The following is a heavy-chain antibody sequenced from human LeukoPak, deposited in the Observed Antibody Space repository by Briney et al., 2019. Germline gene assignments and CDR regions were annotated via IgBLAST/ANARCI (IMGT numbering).Heavy chain of an antibody. Sequence: GSSVKVSCKASGGTFSSYAISWVRQAPGQGLEWMGGIIPIFGTANYAQKFQGRVTITADESTSTAYMELSSLRSDDTAVYYCARDVLYSSGWYLRDPAEYFQHWGQGTLVTVSS. CDR3: ARDVLYSSGWYLRDPAEYFQH. J-gene: IGHJ1*01. CDR2: IIPIFGTA. D-gene: IGHD6-19*01. V-gene: IGHV1-69*01. CDR1: GGTFSSYA.